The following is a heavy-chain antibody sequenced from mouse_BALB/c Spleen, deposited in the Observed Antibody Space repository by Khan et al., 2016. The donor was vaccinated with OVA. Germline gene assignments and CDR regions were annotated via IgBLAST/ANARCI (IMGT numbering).Heavy chain of an antibody. CDR2: IDPENGNT. D-gene: IGHD2-10*01. V-gene: IGHV14-1*02. CDR1: GFNIKDYY. J-gene: IGHJ2*01. Sequence: VQLKESGTELVRPGALVRLSCTASGFNIKDYYIHWVKQRPDQGLEWIGWIDPENGNTMYDPKFQGKASITADTSSHTAYLQLITLSSEDTAVYYCPSSFLLYFDYWGQGTTLTVSS. CDR3: PSSFLLYFDY.